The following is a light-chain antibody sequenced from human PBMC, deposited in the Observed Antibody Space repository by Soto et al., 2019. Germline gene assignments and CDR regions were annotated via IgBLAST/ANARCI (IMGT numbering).Light chain of an antibody. J-gene: IGKJ3*01. CDR1: QSVSSY. CDR3: QQRSNWPTI. Sequence: EIVLTQSPATLSLSPGERATLSCRASQSVSSYLAWYQQKPGQAPRLLIYDASNRATGIPARFSGSGSGTDFTLTISSLEPEDFAVYYCQQRSNWPTIFGPGTKVDIK. CDR2: DAS. V-gene: IGKV3-11*01.